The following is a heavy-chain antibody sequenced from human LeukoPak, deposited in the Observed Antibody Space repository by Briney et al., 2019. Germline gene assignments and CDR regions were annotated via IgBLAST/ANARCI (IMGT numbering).Heavy chain of an antibody. CDR2: ISAYNGNT. Sequence: ASVKVSCKASGYTFTSYGISWVRQAPGQGREWMGWISAYNGNTNYAQKLQGRVTMTTDTSTSTAYMELRSLRSDDTAVYYCASQLLSGDYYYYGMDVWGQGTTVTVSS. V-gene: IGHV1-18*01. CDR1: GYTFTSYG. J-gene: IGHJ6*02. D-gene: IGHD2-2*01. CDR3: ASQLLSGDYYYYGMDV.